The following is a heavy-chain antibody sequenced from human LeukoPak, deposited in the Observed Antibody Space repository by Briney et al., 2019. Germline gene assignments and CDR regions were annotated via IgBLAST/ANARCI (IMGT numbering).Heavy chain of an antibody. Sequence: GGSLRLSCAASGFTFSSYWMHWVRQGPGKGLVWVSRIYSDGSRTTYADSVKGRFTISGDNAKNTLYLQMNSLRAEDTAAYYCARSGRGGAFDIWGHGTMVTVSS. CDR1: GFTFSSYW. V-gene: IGHV3-74*01. D-gene: IGHD1-26*01. J-gene: IGHJ3*02. CDR3: ARSGRGGAFDI. CDR2: IYSDGSRT.